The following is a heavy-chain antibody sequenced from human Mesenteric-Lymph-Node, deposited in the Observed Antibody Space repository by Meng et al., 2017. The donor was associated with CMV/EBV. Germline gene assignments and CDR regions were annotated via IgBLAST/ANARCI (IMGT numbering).Heavy chain of an antibody. CDR3: AREGMSSSSRSSPVY. J-gene: IGHJ4*02. CDR1: GFTFSSYG. Sequence: GESLKISCAASGFTFSSYGMHWVRQAPGKGLEWVAFIRYDGSNKYNADSVKGRFTISRDNSKNTLYLQMNSLRAEDTAVYYCAREGMSSSSRSSPVYWGQGTLVTVSS. CDR2: IRYDGSNK. D-gene: IGHD6-6*01. V-gene: IGHV3-30*02.